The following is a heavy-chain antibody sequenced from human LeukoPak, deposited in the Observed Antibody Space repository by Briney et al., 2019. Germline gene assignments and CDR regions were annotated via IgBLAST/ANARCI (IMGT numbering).Heavy chain of an antibody. J-gene: IGHJ4*02. CDR3: ARVSKGDYGDKREDY. CDR2: MNPNSGNT. V-gene: IGHV1-8*02. CDR1: GYTFTSYD. Sequence: ASVKVSCKASGYTFTSYDINWVRQATGQGLEWVGWMNPNSGNTGYAQKFQGRVTMTRNTSISTAYMELSSLRSEDTAVYYCARVSKGDYGDKREDYWGQGTLVTVSS. D-gene: IGHD4-17*01.